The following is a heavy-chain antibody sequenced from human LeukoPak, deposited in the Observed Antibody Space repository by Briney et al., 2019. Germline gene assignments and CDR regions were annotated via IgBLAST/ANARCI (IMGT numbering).Heavy chain of an antibody. J-gene: IGHJ5*02. CDR2: IYNGVNT. D-gene: IGHD1-26*01. Sequence: SETLSLACTVSGASVSSASYWTWIRQPPGKGVEWIAHIYNGVNTNYNPSLKSRVTISVDTSKNQFSLRLNSVTAADTAVYYCARSRAFNSGAFDPWGQGSLVTVSS. CDR1: GASVSSASY. V-gene: IGHV4-61*01. CDR3: ARSRAFNSGAFDP.